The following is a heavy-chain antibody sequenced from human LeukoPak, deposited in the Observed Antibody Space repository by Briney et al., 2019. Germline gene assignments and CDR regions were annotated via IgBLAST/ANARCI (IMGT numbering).Heavy chain of an antibody. V-gene: IGHV3-7*03. CDR3: AREVSYGDYELGY. CDR2: IKQDGSEE. J-gene: IGHJ4*02. D-gene: IGHD4-17*01. CDR1: GFTFSSYW. Sequence: GGSLRLSCAASGFTFSSYWMSWVRQAPGKGLEWVANIKQDGSEEYYVDSVKGRFTISRDNAKNSLYLQMNSLRAEDTAVYYCAREVSYGDYELGYWGQGTLVTVSS.